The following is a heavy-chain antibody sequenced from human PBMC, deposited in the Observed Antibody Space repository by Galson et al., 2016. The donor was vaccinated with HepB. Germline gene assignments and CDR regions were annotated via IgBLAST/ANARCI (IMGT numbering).Heavy chain of an antibody. CDR1: GCTFSRYA. V-gene: IGHV1-69*13. CDR2: IIPIFGTA. Sequence: SVKVSCKASGCTFSRYAISWVRQAPGQGLEWMGGIIPIFGTANYAQKFQGRVTITADESTSTAYMGLSSLRSEDTAVYYCARGAAAGMGCYYYYGMDVWGQGTTVTVSS. CDR3: ARGAAAGMGCYYYYGMDV. J-gene: IGHJ6*02. D-gene: IGHD6-13*01.